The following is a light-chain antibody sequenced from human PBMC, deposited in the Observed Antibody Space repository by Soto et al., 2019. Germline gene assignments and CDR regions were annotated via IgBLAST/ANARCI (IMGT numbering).Light chain of an antibody. V-gene: IGKV3-20*01. CDR2: GAS. J-gene: IGKJ4*01. Sequence: ENVLTQSPGTLSLSPGDRATLSCRASQSLSRTYIAWYQQQPGQAPRLLIYGASNRATGIPDRFSGSGSGTDFTLTISRLEPEDFAVYYCQQYGGSPPLTFGGGTKGEIK. CDR3: QQYGGSPPLT. CDR1: QSLSRTY.